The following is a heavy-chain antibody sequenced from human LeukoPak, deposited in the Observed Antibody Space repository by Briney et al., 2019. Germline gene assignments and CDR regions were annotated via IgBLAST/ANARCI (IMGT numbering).Heavy chain of an antibody. V-gene: IGHV4-59*01. CDR1: GGSISSYY. Sequence: SETLSLTCTVSGGSISSYYWSWIRQPPGKGLEWIGYIYYSGSTNYNPSLKSQVTISVDTSKNQFSLKLSSVTAADTAVYYCARGGPSHYYYDSSGYFDYWGQGTLVTVSS. CDR2: IYYSGST. CDR3: ARGGPSHYYYDSSGYFDY. J-gene: IGHJ4*02. D-gene: IGHD3-22*01.